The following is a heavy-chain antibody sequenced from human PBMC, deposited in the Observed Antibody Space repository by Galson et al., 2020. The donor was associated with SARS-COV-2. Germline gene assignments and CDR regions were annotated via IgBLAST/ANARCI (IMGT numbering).Heavy chain of an antibody. J-gene: IGHJ4*02. V-gene: IGHV2-70*11. Sequence: SGPTLAKPTQSLTLTSTCSGFSLSTRGMCVGWIRQPPGQALEWHERTDCHDDKYYNTALKTRLTLSKDTSKNQVVLTMTNMDPVDTATYYCARIGLSGDLGRGAADYWGQGVLVTVSS. D-gene: IGHD2-21*01. CDR1: GFSLSTRGMC. CDR2: TDCHDDK. CDR3: ARIGLSGDLGRGAADY.